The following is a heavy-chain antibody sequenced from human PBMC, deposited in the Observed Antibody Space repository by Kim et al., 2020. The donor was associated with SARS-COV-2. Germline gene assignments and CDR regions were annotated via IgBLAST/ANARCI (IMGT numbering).Heavy chain of an antibody. J-gene: IGHJ4*02. Sequence: GGSLRLSCAASGFTVSRNYMNWVRQAPGKGLEWVSIIYGDGNTFYADSVKGRFTISRDNSHNTLYLQMNSLRGEDTAVYYCAVEFSSILGEYWGQGTLVTVSS. V-gene: IGHV3-53*01. CDR3: AVEFSSILGEY. D-gene: IGHD6-6*01. CDR2: IYGDGNT. CDR1: GFTVSRNY.